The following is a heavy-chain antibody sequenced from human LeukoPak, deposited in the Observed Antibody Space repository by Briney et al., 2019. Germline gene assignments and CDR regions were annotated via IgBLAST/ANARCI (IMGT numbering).Heavy chain of an antibody. CDR2: IYHSGST. CDR3: ARLYSGVTRPFDY. Sequence: SETLSLTCAVSGYSISCGYYWGWIRQPPGKGLEWIGSIYHSGSTYYNPSLKSRVTISVDTSKNQFSLKLSSVTAADTAVYYCARLYSGVTRPFDYWGQGTLVTVSS. D-gene: IGHD4-23*01. CDR1: GYSISCGYY. V-gene: IGHV4-38-2*01. J-gene: IGHJ4*02.